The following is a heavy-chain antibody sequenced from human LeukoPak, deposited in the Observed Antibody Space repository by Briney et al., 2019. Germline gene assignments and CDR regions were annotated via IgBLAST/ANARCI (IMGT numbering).Heavy chain of an antibody. V-gene: IGHV3-7*03. J-gene: IGHJ3*01. Sequence: PGGSLRLSCAASEFTFSDYYMSWSRQAPGKGLEWVASINSDGSEGYYADVVKGRFTISRDNAKNSLYLQINSLRAEDTAVYYCARSSYSSSSSVWGQGTMVTVSS. CDR1: EFTFSDYY. CDR3: ARSSYSSSSSV. CDR2: INSDGSEG. D-gene: IGHD6-6*01.